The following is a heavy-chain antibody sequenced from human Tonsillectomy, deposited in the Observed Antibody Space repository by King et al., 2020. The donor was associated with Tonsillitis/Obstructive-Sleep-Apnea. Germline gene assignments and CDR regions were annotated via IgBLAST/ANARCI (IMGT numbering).Heavy chain of an antibody. J-gene: IGHJ3*02. Sequence: VQLQQWGAGLLKPSETLSLTCAVSSGSFSGYYWNWIRQPPGKGLEWIGEISHSGNTYYNPSRKSRVTLSVVTSKNQLSLKLNSLTAADTAVYYCAREGDAVEVAANHDAYDMWGPGTMVTVSS. CDR1: SGSFSGYY. V-gene: IGHV4-34*01. CDR3: AREGDAVEVAANHDAYDM. CDR2: ISHSGNT. D-gene: IGHD2-21*01.